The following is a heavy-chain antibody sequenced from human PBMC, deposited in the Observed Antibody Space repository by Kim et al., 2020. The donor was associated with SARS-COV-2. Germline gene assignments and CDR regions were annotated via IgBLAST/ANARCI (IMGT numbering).Heavy chain of an antibody. V-gene: IGHV1-18*01. CDR1: GYTFTSYG. Sequence: ASVKVSCKASGYTFTSYGISWVRQAPGQGLEWMGWISAYNGNTNYAQKLQGRVTMTTDTSTSTAYMELRSLRSDDTAVYYCARVGSGRYYYYYGTDVWGQGTTVTVSS. J-gene: IGHJ6*02. CDR2: ISAYNGNT. CDR3: ARVGSGRYYYYYGTDV. D-gene: IGHD1-26*01.